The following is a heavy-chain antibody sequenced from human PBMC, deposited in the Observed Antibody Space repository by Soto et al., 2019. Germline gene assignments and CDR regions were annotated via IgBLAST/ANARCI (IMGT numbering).Heavy chain of an antibody. CDR3: ARMGVLTVSHSAPYLDY. CDR2: IWYDGSHT. Sequence: QVQLVESGGGVVQPGGSLRLSCATSGFTFSSYGLHWVRPAPGKGLEWVALIWYDGSHTYYADSVKGRFTISRDDSKSTLYLQMDSLRDEDTAVYYCARMGVLTVSHSAPYLDYWGQGPVAAVSS. D-gene: IGHD3-16*01. CDR1: GFTFSSYG. V-gene: IGHV3-33*01. J-gene: IGHJ4*02.